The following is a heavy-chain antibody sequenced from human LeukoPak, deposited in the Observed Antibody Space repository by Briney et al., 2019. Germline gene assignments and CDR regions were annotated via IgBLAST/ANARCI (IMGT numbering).Heavy chain of an antibody. J-gene: IGHJ4*02. CDR3: ARTAAGTIPLDY. V-gene: IGHV1-2*02. CDR2: INPNSGDT. CDR1: GYTSTGFY. D-gene: IGHD6-13*01. Sequence: ASVQVSCKASGYTSTGFYLNWVRQAPGQGLEWMGWINPNSGDTNHAQRFQGRVTMTRDTSITTAYMELSRLTSDDTALYYCARTAAGTIPLDYWGQGTLVTVSS.